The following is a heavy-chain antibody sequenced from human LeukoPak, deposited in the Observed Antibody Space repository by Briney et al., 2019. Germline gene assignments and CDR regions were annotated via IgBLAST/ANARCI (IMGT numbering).Heavy chain of an antibody. D-gene: IGHD3-3*01. J-gene: IGHJ4*02. V-gene: IGHV1-69*04. CDR2: IIPILGIA. Sequence: SVTVSCKASGGTFSSYAISWVRQAPGQGLEWMGGIIPILGIANYAQKFQGRVTITADKSTSTAYMELSSLRSEDTAVYYCARDSNDFWSGLNGNFDYWGQGTLVTVSS. CDR1: GGTFSSYA. CDR3: ARDSNDFWSGLNGNFDY.